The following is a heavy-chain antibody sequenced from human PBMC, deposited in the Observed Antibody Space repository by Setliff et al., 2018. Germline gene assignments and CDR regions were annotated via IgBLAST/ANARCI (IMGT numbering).Heavy chain of an antibody. CDR1: GGSISPYF. J-gene: IGHJ6*02. CDR3: VRDRTAYSYGLDV. Sequence: SQTLSLTCTVSGGSISPYFWSWIRQPPGKGLEWIGYIYHNGNTNFNPSLKTRLTMSVDTSKNQFALNLRSVTAADTAVYYCVRDRTAYSYGLDVWGQGTTVTVSS. D-gene: IGHD5-18*01. V-gene: IGHV4-59*01. CDR2: IYHNGNT.